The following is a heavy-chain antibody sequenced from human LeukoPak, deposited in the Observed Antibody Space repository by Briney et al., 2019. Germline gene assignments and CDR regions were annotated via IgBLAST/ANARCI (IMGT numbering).Heavy chain of an antibody. CDR3: ARGRGWGYCSSTSCSRYFDL. D-gene: IGHD2-2*01. V-gene: IGHV4-39*07. CDR2: INHSGST. CDR1: GGSISSGGYY. Sequence: KASETLSLTCTVSGGSISSGGYYWSWIRQPPGKGLEWIGEINHSGSTNYNPSLRSRVTISVDTSKNQFSLKLSSVTAADTAVYYCARGRGWGYCSSTSCSRYFDLWGRGTLVTVSS. J-gene: IGHJ2*01.